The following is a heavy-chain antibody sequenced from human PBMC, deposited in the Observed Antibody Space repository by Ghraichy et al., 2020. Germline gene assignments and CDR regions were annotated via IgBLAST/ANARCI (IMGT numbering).Heavy chain of an antibody. J-gene: IGHJ3*02. CDR2: IYYSGST. CDR3: ARGGPSSSWYLGSFDI. Sequence: LSLTCTVSGGSISSGGYYWSWIRQHPGKGLEWIGYIYYSGSTYYNPSLKSRVTISVDTSKNQFSLKLSSVTAADTAVYYCARGGPSSSWYLGSFDIWGQGTMVTVSS. V-gene: IGHV4-31*03. CDR1: GGSISSGGYY. D-gene: IGHD6-13*01.